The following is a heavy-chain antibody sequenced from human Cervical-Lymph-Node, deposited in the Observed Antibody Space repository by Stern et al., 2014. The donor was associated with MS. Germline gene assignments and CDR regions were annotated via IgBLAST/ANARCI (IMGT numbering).Heavy chain of an antibody. D-gene: IGHD7-27*01. CDR3: ARAWGAYALDV. Sequence: QVQLQQWGAGLLKPSETLSLTCAVYGGSFGGYYWNWIRPPPGKSLEWIRQISHSGSTKYNPSLKVRVTISVDTSNAQFSLNLLSVTAADTAVYYCARAWGAYALDVWGQGTTVIVSS. CDR2: ISHSGST. V-gene: IGHV4-34*01. J-gene: IGHJ6*02. CDR1: GGSFGGYY.